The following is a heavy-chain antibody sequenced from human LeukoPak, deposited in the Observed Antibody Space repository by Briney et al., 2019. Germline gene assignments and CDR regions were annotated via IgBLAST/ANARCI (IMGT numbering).Heavy chain of an antibody. D-gene: IGHD3-9*01. V-gene: IGHV3-23*01. J-gene: IGHJ6*03. CDR3: VRRYDILTGNYYYYYMDV. CDR2: ISGSGGST. Sequence: GGSLRLSCAASGFTFSSHAMSWVRQALGKGLEWVSVISGSGGSTYYADSVKGRFTISRDKSKNTLYLQMNSLRAEDTAVYYCVRRYDILTGNYYYYYMDVWGKGTTVTVSS. CDR1: GFTFSSHA.